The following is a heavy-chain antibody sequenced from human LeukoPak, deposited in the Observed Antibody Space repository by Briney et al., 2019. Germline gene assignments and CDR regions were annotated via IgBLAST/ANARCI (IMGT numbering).Heavy chain of an antibody. D-gene: IGHD2-15*01. CDR2: INPNSGGT. V-gene: IGHV1-2*02. J-gene: IGHJ5*02. Sequence: ASVTVSCKASGYTFTGYYMHWVRQAPGQGLEWMGWINPNSGGTNYAQKFQGRVTMTRDTSISTAYMELSRLRSDDTAVYYFPIDPFGVVVPCANGWFDPWGQGTLVTVSS. CDR1: GYTFTGYY. CDR3: PIDPFGVVVPCANGWFDP.